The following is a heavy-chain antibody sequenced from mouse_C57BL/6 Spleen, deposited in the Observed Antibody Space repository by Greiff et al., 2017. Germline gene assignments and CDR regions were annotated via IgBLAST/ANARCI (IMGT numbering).Heavy chain of an antibody. D-gene: IGHD5-1*01. J-gene: IGHJ2*01. CDR3: AREVHSFPN. Sequence: QVQLQQSGAELMLPGASVKLSCKATGYTFPGYCIEWVKQRPGHGLEWIGEILPGSGSTNYNEKLKGKATLTADTSSNTAYMQLSSLTTEYFDIYCCAREVHSFPNWRQGTTLTVS. CDR1: GYTFPGYC. CDR2: ILPGSGST. V-gene: IGHV1-9*01.